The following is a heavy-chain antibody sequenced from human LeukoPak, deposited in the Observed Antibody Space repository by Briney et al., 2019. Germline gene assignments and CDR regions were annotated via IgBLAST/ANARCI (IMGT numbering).Heavy chain of an antibody. CDR3: ARGSGSYYMTVDY. J-gene: IGHJ4*02. CDR2: IWYDGSNK. V-gene: IGHV3-33*08. Sequence: GSLRLSCAASGFTFSSYAMHWVRQAPGKGLEWVAVIWYDGSNKYYADSVKGRFTISRDNSKNTLYLQMNSLRAEDTAVYYCARGSGSYYMTVDYWGQGTLVTVSS. D-gene: IGHD3-10*01. CDR1: GFTFSSYA.